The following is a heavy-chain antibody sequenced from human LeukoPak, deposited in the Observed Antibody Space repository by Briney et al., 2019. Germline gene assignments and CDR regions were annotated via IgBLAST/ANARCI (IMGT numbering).Heavy chain of an antibody. V-gene: IGHV3-48*03. CDR3: ARALTVTTGKWFDP. D-gene: IGHD4-17*01. CDR2: ISSSGSTI. Sequence: GGSLRLSCAASGFTFSSYEMNWVRQAPGKGLEWVSYISSSGSTIYYADSVKGRFTISRDNAKNSLYLQMHSLRAEDTAVYYCARALTVTTGKWFDPWGQGTLVTVSS. J-gene: IGHJ5*02. CDR1: GFTFSSYE.